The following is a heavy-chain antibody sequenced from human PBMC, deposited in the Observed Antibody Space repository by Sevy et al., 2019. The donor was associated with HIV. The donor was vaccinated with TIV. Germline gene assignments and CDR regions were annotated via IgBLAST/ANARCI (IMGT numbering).Heavy chain of an antibody. CDR3: ALERLSSDVAEYFQN. J-gene: IGHJ1*01. CDR1: GFAFTNYYA. D-gene: IGHD1-1*01. Sequence: GGSLRLSCTASGFAFTNYYAMHWVRQAPGKGLEWVALISYDGSDKFYADSVKGRFTITRDNFKNTLYLQMNGLTTEDTTVYYCALERLSSDVAEYFQNWGHGTLVTVSS. CDR2: ISYDGSDK. V-gene: IGHV3-30-3*01.